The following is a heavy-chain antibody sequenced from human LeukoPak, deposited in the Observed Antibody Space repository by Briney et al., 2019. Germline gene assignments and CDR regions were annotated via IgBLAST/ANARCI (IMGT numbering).Heavy chain of an antibody. Sequence: ASVKVSCKASGYTFTGYYMHWVRQAPGQGLEWMGWINPNSGGTNYAQKFQGRVTMTRNTSISTAYMELSSLRSEDTAVYYCARVDLEPYYYYYGMDVWGQGTTVTVSS. J-gene: IGHJ6*02. V-gene: IGHV1-2*02. CDR1: GYTFTGYY. D-gene: IGHD3/OR15-3a*01. CDR2: INPNSGGT. CDR3: ARVDLEPYYYYYGMDV.